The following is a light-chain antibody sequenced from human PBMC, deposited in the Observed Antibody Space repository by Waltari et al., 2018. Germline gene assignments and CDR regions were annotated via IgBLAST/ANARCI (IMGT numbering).Light chain of an antibody. J-gene: IGKJ5*01. CDR2: GAS. CDR3: QQYNSWPPTT. V-gene: IGKV3-15*01. CDR1: QSISSN. Sequence: EIVLTQSPATLSVSPGDRATLSCRASQSISSNLAWYQQKPGQAPRLRIFGASTGATGIPARFSGSGSGTEFTLTISSLQSEDFAVYYCQQYNSWPPTTFGQGTRLEIK.